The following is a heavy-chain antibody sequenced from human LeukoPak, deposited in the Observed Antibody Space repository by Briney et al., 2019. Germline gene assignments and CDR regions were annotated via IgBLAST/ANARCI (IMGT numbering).Heavy chain of an antibody. J-gene: IGHJ6*04. CDR1: GFTFSSYG. Sequence: PGGSLRLSCAASGFTFSSYGMHWVRQAPGKGLEWVAFIRYDGTNKYYADSVKGRFTISRDNSKNTLYLQMNSLKTEDTAVYYCITDLMDVWGKGTTVTVSS. CDR2: IRYDGTNK. CDR3: ITDLMDV. V-gene: IGHV3-30*02.